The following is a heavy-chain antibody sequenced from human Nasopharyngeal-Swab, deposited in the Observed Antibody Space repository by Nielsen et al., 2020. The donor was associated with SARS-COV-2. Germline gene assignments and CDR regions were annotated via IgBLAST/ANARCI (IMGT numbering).Heavy chain of an antibody. CDR3: ARAGDSSGYYFYYYYGMDV. D-gene: IGHD3-22*01. Sequence: VRQAPGKGLEWVANIKQDGSEEYYVDSVKGRFTISRDNAKNSLYLQMNSLRAEDTAVYYCARAGDSSGYYFYYYYGMDVWGQGTTVTVSS. CDR2: IKQDGSEE. V-gene: IGHV3-7*01. J-gene: IGHJ6*02.